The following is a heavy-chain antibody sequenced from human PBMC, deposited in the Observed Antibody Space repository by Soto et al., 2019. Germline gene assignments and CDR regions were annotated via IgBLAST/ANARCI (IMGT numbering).Heavy chain of an antibody. D-gene: IGHD3-22*01. V-gene: IGHV5-51*01. J-gene: IGHJ4*02. CDR3: ARLPLGSGYYSGSDY. CDR2: IYPGDSDT. CDR1: GYSFTSYW. Sequence: PGESLNISCKGSGYSFTSYWIGWVRQMPGKGLEWMGIIYPGDSDTRYSPSFQGQVTISADKSISTAYLQWSSLKASDTAMYYCARLPLGSGYYSGSDYWGQGTLVTVSS.